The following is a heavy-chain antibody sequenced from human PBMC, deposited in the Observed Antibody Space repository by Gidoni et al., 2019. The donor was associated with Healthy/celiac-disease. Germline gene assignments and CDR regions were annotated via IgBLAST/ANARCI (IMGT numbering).Heavy chain of an antibody. CDR3: ISLPYDFWSGSGDAFDI. V-gene: IGHV3-73*02. J-gene: IGHJ3*02. D-gene: IGHD3-3*01. CDR2: IRSKANSYAT. CDR1: GFTFSGSA. Sequence: EVQLVESGGGLVQPGGSLKLSCAASGFTFSGSAMHLVRQASGKGLEWVGRIRSKANSYATAYAASVKGRFTISRDDSKNTAYLQMNSLKTEDTAVYYCISLPYDFWSGSGDAFDIWGQGTMVTVSS.